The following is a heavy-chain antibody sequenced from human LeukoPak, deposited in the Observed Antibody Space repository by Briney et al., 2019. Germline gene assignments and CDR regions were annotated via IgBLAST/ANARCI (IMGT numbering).Heavy chain of an antibody. CDR2: ITRDGTIA. V-gene: IGHV3-43D*03. CDR1: GFTFDDYA. Sequence: PGGSLRLSCAASGFTFDDYAMHWVRQAPGKGQEWVSLITRDGTIAYYADSVKGRFTISRDNSRNSLYMQMFSLRAEDTALYYCAKDFHSSGWGYYLDHWGQGTLVTVSS. CDR3: AKDFHSSGWGYYLDH. D-gene: IGHD6-19*01. J-gene: IGHJ4*02.